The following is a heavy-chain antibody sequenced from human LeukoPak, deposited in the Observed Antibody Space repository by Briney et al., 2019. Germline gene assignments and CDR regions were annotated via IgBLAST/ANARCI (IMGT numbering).Heavy chain of an antibody. J-gene: IGHJ4*02. CDR1: DGSFNGYY. Sequence: NPSETLSLTCAVYDGSFNGYYWSWIRQPPGKGLEWVGEINHSGSTNYNPSLKSRVTISVDTSRNQFSLKLSSVTAADTAVYYCARGSRHSSSWPDFDYWGQGTLVTVSS. CDR2: INHSGST. CDR3: ARGSRHSSSWPDFDY. V-gene: IGHV4-34*01. D-gene: IGHD6-13*01.